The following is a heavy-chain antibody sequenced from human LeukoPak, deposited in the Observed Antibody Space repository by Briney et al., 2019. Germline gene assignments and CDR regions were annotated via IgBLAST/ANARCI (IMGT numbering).Heavy chain of an antibody. J-gene: IGHJ3*02. CDR1: GGSISSSSYY. D-gene: IGHD3-9*01. V-gene: IGHV4-39*07. CDR3: AKDYDILTGYTDAFDI. Sequence: SETLSLTCTVSGGSISSSSYYWGWIRQPPGKGLEWIGSLYHSGSTYYNPSLKSRLTISADMSKNQFSLKLNSVTAADTAVYYCAKDYDILTGYTDAFDIWGQGTMVTVSS. CDR2: LYHSGST.